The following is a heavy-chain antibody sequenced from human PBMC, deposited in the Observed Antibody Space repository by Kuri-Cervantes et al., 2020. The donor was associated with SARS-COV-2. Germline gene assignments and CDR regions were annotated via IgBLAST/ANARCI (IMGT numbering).Heavy chain of an antibody. J-gene: IGHJ4*02. D-gene: IGHD3-3*01. CDR1: GFTFSNAW. CDR3: TSSPTIFGVVIISGNS. V-gene: IGHV3-15*01. Sequence: GESLKISCAASGFTFSNAWMSWVRQAPGKGLEWVGRIKSKTDGGTTDYAAPVKGRFTISRDDSKNTLYLQMSSLKTEDTAVYYCTSSPTIFGVVIISGNSWGQGTLVTVSS. CDR2: IKSKTDGGTT.